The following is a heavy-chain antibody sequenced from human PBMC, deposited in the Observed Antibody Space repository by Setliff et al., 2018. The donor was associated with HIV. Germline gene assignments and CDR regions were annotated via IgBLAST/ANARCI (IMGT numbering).Heavy chain of an antibody. CDR1: GGSLSGYY. CDR2: INHSGNT. Sequence: SETLSLTCDVYGGSLSGYYWSWIRQPPGKGLECIGEINHSGNTNYNASLKSRLTISIDMSKRQFYLRLNSVTAADTAVYCCARRERYCSGLTCYRYFQHWGQGTLVTVSS. J-gene: IGHJ1*01. CDR3: ARRERYCSGLTCYRYFQH. D-gene: IGHD2-2*01. V-gene: IGHV4-34*01.